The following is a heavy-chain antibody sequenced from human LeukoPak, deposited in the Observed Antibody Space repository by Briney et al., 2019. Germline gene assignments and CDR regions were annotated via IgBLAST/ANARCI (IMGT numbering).Heavy chain of an antibody. CDR1: GFTFSSYA. Sequence: PGGSLRLSCAASGFTFSSYAMSWVRQAPGKGLEWVSAISGSGGSTYYADSVKGRFTISRDNSKKTLYLQMNSLRAEDTAVYYCAKDTRQGRVTIFGVVIIPRYYFDYWGQGTLVTVSS. CDR2: ISGSGGST. D-gene: IGHD3-3*01. J-gene: IGHJ4*02. CDR3: AKDTRQGRVTIFGVVIIPRYYFDY. V-gene: IGHV3-23*01.